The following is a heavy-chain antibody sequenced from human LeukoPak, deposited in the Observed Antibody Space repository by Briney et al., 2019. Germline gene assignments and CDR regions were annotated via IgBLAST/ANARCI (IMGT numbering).Heavy chain of an antibody. CDR1: GFTVSNNY. J-gene: IGHJ4*02. Sequence: PGGSLRLSCAASGFTVSNNYMTWVRQAPGKGLEWVSLISTGGSPYYTDSVKGRFTISRDNSKNTLFLQMNSLRAEDTAVYYCARGFRGYSFDYWGQGTLVTVSS. V-gene: IGHV3-53*01. CDR3: ARGFRGYSFDY. CDR2: ISTGGSP.